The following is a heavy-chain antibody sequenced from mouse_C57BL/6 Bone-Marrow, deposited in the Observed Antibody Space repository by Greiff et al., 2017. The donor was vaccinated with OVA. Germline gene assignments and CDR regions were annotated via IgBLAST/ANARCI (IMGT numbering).Heavy chain of an antibody. Sequence: QVQLKQPGAELVKPGASVKLSCKASGYTFTSYWMHWVKQRPGQGLEWIGMIHPNSGSTNYNEKFKSKATLTVDKSSSTAYMQLSSLTSEDSAVYYCAREGLWPDYFDYWGQGTTLTVSS. V-gene: IGHV1-64*01. CDR3: AREGLWPDYFDY. J-gene: IGHJ2*01. D-gene: IGHD1-1*02. CDR1: GYTFTSYW. CDR2: IHPNSGST.